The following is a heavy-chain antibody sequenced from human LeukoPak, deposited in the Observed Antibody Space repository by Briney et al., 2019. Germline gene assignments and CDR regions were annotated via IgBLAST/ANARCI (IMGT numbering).Heavy chain of an antibody. D-gene: IGHD1-26*01. J-gene: IGHJ3*02. V-gene: IGHV3-11*04. CDR2: ISSGGSTI. CDR3: ARATKTYAYDI. Sequence: GGSLRLSCAVSGFTFSDYYMSWIRQAPGKGLEWVAYISSGGSTISHADSVKGRFTISRDNARNSLYLQMSSLRAEDTALYYCARATKTYAYDIWGRGTMVTISS. CDR1: GFTFSDYY.